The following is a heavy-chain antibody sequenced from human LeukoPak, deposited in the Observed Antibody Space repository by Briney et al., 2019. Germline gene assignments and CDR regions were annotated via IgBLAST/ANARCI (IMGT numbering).Heavy chain of an antibody. Sequence: GGSLRLSCAASGFTFSSYVMSWVRQAPGKGLEWVSAISSTGGTTYSVDSVKGRFVICRDQSKNTLYLQMNSLRVEDTALYYCAKDWPPDYWGQGTLVTVSS. CDR1: GFTFSSYV. CDR2: ISSTGGTT. V-gene: IGHV3-23*01. CDR3: AKDWPPDY. J-gene: IGHJ4*02.